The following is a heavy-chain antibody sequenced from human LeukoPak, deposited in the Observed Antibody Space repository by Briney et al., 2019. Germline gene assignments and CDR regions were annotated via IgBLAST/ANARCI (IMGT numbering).Heavy chain of an antibody. CDR3: ARAEDILTNFDY. CDR2: INPNSGGT. CDR1: GYTFTGYY. J-gene: IGHJ4*02. V-gene: IGHV1-2*02. D-gene: IGHD3-9*01. Sequence: ASVKVSCKASGYTFTGYYMHWVRQAPGQGLEWMGWINPNSGGTNYAQKFQGRVTMTRDTSISTAYMELSRLRSDDTAVYYCARAEDILTNFDYWGQGTLVTVSS.